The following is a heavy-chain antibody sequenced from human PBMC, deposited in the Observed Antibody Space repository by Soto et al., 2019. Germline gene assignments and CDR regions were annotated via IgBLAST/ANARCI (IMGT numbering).Heavy chain of an antibody. J-gene: IGHJ3*02. V-gene: IGHV3-48*02. Sequence: EVQLVESGGGLVQPGGSLRLSCAASGFTFSSYSMNWVRQAPGTGLEWVSYISSSSSTIYYADSVKGRFTISRDNAKNSLYLQMNSLRDEDTAVYYCARDRVVVTAIPDAFDIWGQGTMVTVSS. CDR1: GFTFSSYS. CDR3: ARDRVVVTAIPDAFDI. D-gene: IGHD2-21*02. CDR2: ISSSSSTI.